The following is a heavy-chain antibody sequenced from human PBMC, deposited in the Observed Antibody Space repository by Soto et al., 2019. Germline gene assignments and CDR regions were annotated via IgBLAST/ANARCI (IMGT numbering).Heavy chain of an antibody. V-gene: IGHV4-61*01. CDR1: GDSVSSGSYY. J-gene: IGHJ5*02. CDR2: ISYSGNT. Sequence: PSETLSLTCTVSGDSVSSGSYYWSWIRQPPGKGLEWIGYISYSGNTNYNPSLKSRLTISVDTSKNQSSLKLSSVTAADTAVYYCARKAGSFDNWFDPWGQGTLVTVSS. CDR3: ARKAGSFDNWFDP. D-gene: IGHD3-10*01.